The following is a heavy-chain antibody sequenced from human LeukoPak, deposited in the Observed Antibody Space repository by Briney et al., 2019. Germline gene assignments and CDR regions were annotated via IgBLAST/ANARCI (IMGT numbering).Heavy chain of an antibody. J-gene: IGHJ6*03. Sequence: PSQTLSLTCTVSGGSISSGDYYWSWIRQPPGKGLEWIGYIYYSGSTYYNPSLKSRVTISVDTSKNQFSLKLSSVTAAGTAVYYCAIPGSYGSESRYYYYMDVWGKGTTVTVSS. CDR3: AIPGSYGSESRYYYYMDV. V-gene: IGHV4-30-4*08. D-gene: IGHD3-10*01. CDR2: IYYSGST. CDR1: GGSISSGDYY.